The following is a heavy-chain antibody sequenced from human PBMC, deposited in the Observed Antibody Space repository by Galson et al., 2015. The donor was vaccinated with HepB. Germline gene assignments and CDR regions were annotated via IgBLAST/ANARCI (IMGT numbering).Heavy chain of an antibody. CDR2: IIPIFGTT. CDR1: GGSFSTFG. J-gene: IGHJ3*01. D-gene: IGHD6-19*01. Sequence: SVKVSCKASGGSFSTFGISWVRQAPGQGLEWMGGIIPIFGTTDYAQKFQGRLTFTADESTSTAHMELSSLRYDDTAVYYCGRVGYSIGLYGARGACDFWGQGTMVIVSS. CDR3: GRVGYSIGLYGARGACDF. V-gene: IGHV1-69*13.